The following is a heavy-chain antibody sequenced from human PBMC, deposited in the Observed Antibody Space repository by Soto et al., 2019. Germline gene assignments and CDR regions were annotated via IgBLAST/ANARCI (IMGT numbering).Heavy chain of an antibody. J-gene: IGHJ4*02. Sequence: GGSMRLSCAASGCTFSSYAMNRVRQAPGKGLEWVSGISGSGGSTYYADSVKGRFTISRDNSKNTLYLQMNSLRAEDTAVYYSAKGVRSGSYYKIDYWGQGTQVTVSS. D-gene: IGHD3-10*01. CDR3: AKGVRSGSYYKIDY. CDR2: ISGSGGST. CDR1: GCTFSSYA. V-gene: IGHV3-23*01.